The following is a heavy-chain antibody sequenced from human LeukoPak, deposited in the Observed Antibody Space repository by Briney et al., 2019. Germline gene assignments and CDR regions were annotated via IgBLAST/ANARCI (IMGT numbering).Heavy chain of an antibody. D-gene: IGHD3-22*01. CDR2: IIPIFDRA. CDR1: GGTFSNYA. V-gene: IGHV1-69*13. J-gene: IGHJ4*02. CDR3: ASEEGWDSSGYFSFDY. Sequence: SVKVSCKASGGTFSNYAISWVRQAPGQGLEWMGGIIPIFDRAKYAQKFQGRVTITADESTSTAYMELSSLRSEDTAAYYCASEEGWDSSGYFSFDYWGQGTLVTVSS.